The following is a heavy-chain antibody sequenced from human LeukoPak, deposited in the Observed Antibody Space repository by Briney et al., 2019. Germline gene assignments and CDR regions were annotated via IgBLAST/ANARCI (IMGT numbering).Heavy chain of an antibody. CDR3: AKLGPYYYYYMDV. J-gene: IGHJ6*03. CDR1: GFTFSSYG. CDR2: ISYDGGSK. Sequence: PGGSLRLSCAASGFTFSSYGMHWVRQAPGKGLEWVAVISYDGGSKYYADSVKGRFTISRDNSKNTLYLQMNSLRAEDTAVYYCAKLGPYYYYYMDVWGKGTTVTVSS. V-gene: IGHV3-30*18.